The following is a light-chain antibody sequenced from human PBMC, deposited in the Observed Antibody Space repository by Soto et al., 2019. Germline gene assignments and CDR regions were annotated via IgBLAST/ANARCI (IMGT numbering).Light chain of an antibody. J-gene: IGKJ1*01. Sequence: TQSPSTLSASVGDTVTVTCRASQSVSGWLAWYQQKPGQSPRLLIYGASSRATGIPDRFSGSGSGTDFTLTISRLEPEDFAVYYCQQCGSSPWTFGQGTKVDI. CDR1: QSVSGW. V-gene: IGKV3-20*01. CDR2: GAS. CDR3: QQCGSSPWT.